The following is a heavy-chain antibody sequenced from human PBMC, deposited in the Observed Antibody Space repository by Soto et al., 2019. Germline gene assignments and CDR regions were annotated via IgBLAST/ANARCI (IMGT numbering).Heavy chain of an antibody. CDR2: IGTAGDT. D-gene: IGHD3-22*01. Sequence: VGSVRLSCSAFRFTFSSYDMHWVRQGPGKGLEWVSAIGTAGDTNYAGSVKGRFTISRENAKNSLYLQMNSLRAGDTAIYFCARAIGPTLFDYWGQGTLVTVSS. CDR3: ARAIGPTLFDY. J-gene: IGHJ4*02. V-gene: IGHV3-13*04. CDR1: RFTFSSYD.